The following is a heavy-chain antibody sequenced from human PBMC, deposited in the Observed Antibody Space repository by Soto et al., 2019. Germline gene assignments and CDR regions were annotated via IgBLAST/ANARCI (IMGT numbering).Heavy chain of an antibody. CDR2: VSPIIGIA. J-gene: IGHJ4*02. CDR1: GGTVSSYT. V-gene: IGHV1-69*02. CDR3: ERVSGVAYLDY. Sequence: QVQLVQSGAEVKKPGSSVKVSCKASGGTVSSYTISWLRQAPGQGLEWMGRVSPIIGIANYAQKFQGRVTITADKSTSTAYMELSSLRSEDTAVYYCERVSGVAYLDYWGKGTLVTVSS. D-gene: IGHD2-15*01.